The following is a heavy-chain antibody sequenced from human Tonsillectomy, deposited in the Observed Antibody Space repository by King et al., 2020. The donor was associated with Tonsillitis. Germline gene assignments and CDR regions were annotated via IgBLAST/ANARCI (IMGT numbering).Heavy chain of an antibody. CDR1: VFTFSSYG. D-gene: IGHD1-1*01. Sequence: VQLVESGGGVVQPGMSLRLSFAAAVFTFSSYGMHWVRKAPVNGLEWVAVIWDDGSNKYYADSVKGRLTISRDNSKKTVYLQMNSLRAEDTAVYYCARDTSGTHFDYWGQGTLVTVSS. CDR2: IWDDGSNK. J-gene: IGHJ4*02. V-gene: IGHV3-33*01. CDR3: ARDTSGTHFDY.